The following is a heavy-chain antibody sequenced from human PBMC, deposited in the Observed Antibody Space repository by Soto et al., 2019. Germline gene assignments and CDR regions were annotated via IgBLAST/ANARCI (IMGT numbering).Heavy chain of an antibody. CDR1: GGSISSSNYY. CDR2: IYDSGIT. CDR3: ARHLYNWHDDY. D-gene: IGHD1-1*01. Sequence: SETLSLTCIVSGGSISSSNYYWGWIRQPPGKGLEWIGSIYDSGITYYNPSLKSRVTISVDTSKSQFSLKLSSVTAADTAVYYCARHLYNWHDDYWGQGTLVTVSS. J-gene: IGHJ4*02. V-gene: IGHV4-39*01.